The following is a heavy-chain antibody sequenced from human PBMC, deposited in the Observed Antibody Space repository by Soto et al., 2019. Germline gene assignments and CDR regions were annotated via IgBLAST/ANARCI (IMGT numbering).Heavy chain of an antibody. CDR2: ISYDGSNK. CDR1: GFTFSSYG. J-gene: IGHJ5*02. V-gene: IGHV3-30*18. Sequence: GGSLRLSCAASGFTFSSYGMHWVRQAPGKGLEWVAVISYDGSNKYYADSVKGRFTISRDNSKNTLYLQMNSLRAEDTAVYYCAKGPSIAALGWFDPWGQGTLVTVSS. D-gene: IGHD6-6*01. CDR3: AKGPSIAALGWFDP.